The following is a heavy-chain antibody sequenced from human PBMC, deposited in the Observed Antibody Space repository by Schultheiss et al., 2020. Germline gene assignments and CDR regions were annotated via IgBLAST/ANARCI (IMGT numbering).Heavy chain of an antibody. CDR2: IYWNDDK. J-gene: IGHJ4*02. D-gene: IGHD6-13*01. Sequence: TLSLTCTVSGGSISSYYWSWIRQPPGKALEWLALIYWNDDKRYSPSLKSRLTITKDTSKNQVVLTMTNMDPVDTATYYCAHLSRSPEQQLVYWGQGTLVTVSS. CDR3: AHLSRSPEQQLVY. V-gene: IGHV2-5*01. CDR1: GGSISSYYW.